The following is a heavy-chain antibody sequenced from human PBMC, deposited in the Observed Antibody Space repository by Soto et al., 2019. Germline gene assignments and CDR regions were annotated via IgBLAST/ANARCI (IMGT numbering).Heavy chain of an antibody. J-gene: IGHJ6*02. V-gene: IGHV4-34*01. CDR1: GGSFSGYY. D-gene: IGHD4-17*01. Sequence: QVQLQQWGAGLLKPSETLSLTCAVYGGSFSGYYWSWIRQPPGKGLEWIGEINHSGSTNYNPSLKSRVTISVATSKNQFSLKLSSVTAADTAVYYCARHYGDYGNGMDVWGQGTTVTVSS. CDR3: ARHYGDYGNGMDV. CDR2: INHSGST.